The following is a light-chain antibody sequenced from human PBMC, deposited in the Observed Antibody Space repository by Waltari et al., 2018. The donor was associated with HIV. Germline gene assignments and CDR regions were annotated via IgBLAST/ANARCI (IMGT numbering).Light chain of an antibody. V-gene: IGLV3-25*03. CDR2: KDS. CDR1: ALPKQY. Sequence: SYELPQPPSVSVSPGQTARITCSGDALPKQYAYWYQQKPGQAPVLVIYKDSKRPSGIPERFSGSSSGTTVTLTISGVQEEDETDYYCQSADSSGTYVVFGGGTKLTVL. CDR3: QSADSSGTYVV. J-gene: IGLJ2*01.